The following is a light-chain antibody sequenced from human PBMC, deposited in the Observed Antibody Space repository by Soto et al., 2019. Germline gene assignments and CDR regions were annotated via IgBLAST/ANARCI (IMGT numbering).Light chain of an antibody. CDR3: QQFNTYPLT. V-gene: IGKV3-15*01. J-gene: IGKJ4*01. CDR2: DAS. Sequence: EIVMTQSPATMSLSPGDRAALSCRASQSVGTNLAWYQQKPGQAPTLLIYDASTRATRLPDRFSGSGSGTEFNLTISSLQPEDFATYYCQQFNTYPLTVGGGTRVEIK. CDR1: QSVGTN.